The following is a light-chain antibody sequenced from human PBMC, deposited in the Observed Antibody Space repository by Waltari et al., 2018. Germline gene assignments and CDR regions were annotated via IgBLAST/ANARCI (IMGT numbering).Light chain of an antibody. Sequence: DIQMTQAPSPLSPSVGERVTITCRASQSIATWLAWYQQKPGKAPNLLIYEASSLGSGVPSRFSGSGAGTEFTLTISSLQPDDFATYYCQQYNSYPWTFGQGTKVEIK. V-gene: IGKV1-5*03. CDR1: QSIATW. J-gene: IGKJ1*01. CDR2: EAS. CDR3: QQYNSYPWT.